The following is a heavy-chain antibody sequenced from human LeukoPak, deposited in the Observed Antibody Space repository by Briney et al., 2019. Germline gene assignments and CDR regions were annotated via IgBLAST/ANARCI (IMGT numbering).Heavy chain of an antibody. CDR1: GGSFSGYY. CDR3: AGGSLLRFFGWLPKGGDYFDY. CDR2: ITHSGST. J-gene: IGHJ4*02. Sequence: SETLSLTCAVYGGSFSGYYWSWIRQPPGKGLEWIGEITHSGSTNYNPSLKSRVSISAGTTKNQFLLKLSSVTAADTAVCYCAGGSLLRFFGWLPKGGDYFDYWGEGTLVTVSS. V-gene: IGHV4-34*01. D-gene: IGHD3-9*01.